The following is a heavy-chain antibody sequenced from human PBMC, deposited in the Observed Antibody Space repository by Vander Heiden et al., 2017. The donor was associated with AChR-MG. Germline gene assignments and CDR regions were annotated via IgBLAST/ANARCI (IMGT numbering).Heavy chain of an antibody. Sequence: EVQLVESGGGLVQPGRSLRLSCAASGFTFDDYAMHWVRQAPGKGLEWVSGISWNSGSIGYADSVKGRFTISRDNAKNSLYLQMNSLRAEDTALYYCARVQGVRFDPWGQGTLVTVSS. CDR1: GFTFDDYA. J-gene: IGHJ5*02. CDR2: ISWNSGSI. D-gene: IGHD3-10*01. CDR3: ARVQGVRFDP. V-gene: IGHV3-9*01.